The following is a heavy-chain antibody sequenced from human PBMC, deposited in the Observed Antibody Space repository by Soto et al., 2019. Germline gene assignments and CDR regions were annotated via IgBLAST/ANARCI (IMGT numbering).Heavy chain of an antibody. Sequence: PSETLSLTCAVYGGSFSGYYWTWIRQPPGTGLEWIGEINHSGSTNYNPSLKSRVTISVDTSKNQFSLKLTSVTAADTAVYYCARDGTERIIIIGLAPWGQGTLVTVSS. CDR3: ARDGTERIIIIGLAP. V-gene: IGHV4-34*01. CDR2: INHSGST. J-gene: IGHJ5*02. D-gene: IGHD3-16*01. CDR1: GGSFSGYY.